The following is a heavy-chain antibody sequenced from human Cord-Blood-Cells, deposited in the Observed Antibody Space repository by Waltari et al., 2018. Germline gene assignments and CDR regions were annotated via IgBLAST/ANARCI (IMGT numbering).Heavy chain of an antibody. V-gene: IGHV4-59*08. J-gene: IGHJ4*02. CDR2: IYYSGST. CDR3: ARRRQSGSYYYFDY. CDR1: GGSISSYY. D-gene: IGHD1-26*01. Sequence: QVQLQESGPGLVKPSETLSLTCTVSGGSISSYYWSWIRQHPGKGLGWIGYIYYSGSTNYNPSLKSRVTIPVDTSKNQFTLKLSSVTAADTAVYYCARRRQSGSYYYFDYWGQGTLVTVSS.